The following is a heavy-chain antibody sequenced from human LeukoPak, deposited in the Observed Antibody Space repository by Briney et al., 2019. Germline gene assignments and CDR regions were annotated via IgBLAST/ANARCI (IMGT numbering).Heavy chain of an antibody. Sequence: GGSLRLSCAASGFTFSNYAMSWVRQAPGEGLEWVSADATTSSSTYYADSVKGRFTISSDKAMNTFYLQMNSLRADDTAVYYCCKAALATCAGHICYYVDVWGKGTTVTVSS. CDR3: CKAALATCAGHICYYVDV. D-gene: IGHD6-13*01. V-gene: IGHV3-23*05. CDR1: GFTFSNYA. CDR2: DATTSSST. J-gene: IGHJ6*03.